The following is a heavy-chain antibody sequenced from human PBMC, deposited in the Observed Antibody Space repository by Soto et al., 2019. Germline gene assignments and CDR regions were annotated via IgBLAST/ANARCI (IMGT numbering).Heavy chain of an antibody. Sequence: SETLSLTCAVYGGSFSGYYWSWIRQPPGKGLEWIGEINHSGSTNYNPSLKSRVTISVDTSKNQFSLKLSSVTAADTAVYYCARGLVYCSGGSCYSRYYYYYGIDVWCQGTTVTVSS. CDR2: INHSGST. J-gene: IGHJ6*02. V-gene: IGHV4-34*01. D-gene: IGHD2-15*01. CDR3: ARGLVYCSGGSCYSRYYYYYGIDV. CDR1: GGSFSGYY.